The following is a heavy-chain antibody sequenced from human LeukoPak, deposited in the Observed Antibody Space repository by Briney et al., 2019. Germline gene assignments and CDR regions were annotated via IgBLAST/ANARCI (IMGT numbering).Heavy chain of an antibody. CDR1: GYTFTTYG. CDR2: ISAYNGNT. D-gene: IGHD6-13*01. J-gene: IGHJ4*02. CDR3: ARGGPGIAAAGTGY. Sequence: ASVKVSCKASGYTFTTYGITWVRQAPGQGLEWMGWISAYNGNTNSAQMLQGRVTMTTDTSTSTAYMELRSLRSDDTAVYYCARGGPGIAAAGTGYWGQGTLVTVSS. V-gene: IGHV1-18*01.